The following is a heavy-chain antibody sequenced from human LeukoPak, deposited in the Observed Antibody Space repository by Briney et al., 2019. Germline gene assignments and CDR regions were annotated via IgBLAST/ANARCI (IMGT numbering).Heavy chain of an antibody. V-gene: IGHV1-69*04. CDR1: GGTFNTYD. J-gene: IGHJ4*02. D-gene: IGHD5-24*01. CDR2: IIPCLHLT. CDR3: SFSKRTSDGSAVDY. Sequence: SLRLSCTPSGGTFNTYDINWGRQAPGQGQEWMGRIIPCLHLTSYAQRFHGRVTISADNSTSTTYFKLNNLVSEDTAVYCGSFSKRTSDGSAVDYWGQGTLATVSS.